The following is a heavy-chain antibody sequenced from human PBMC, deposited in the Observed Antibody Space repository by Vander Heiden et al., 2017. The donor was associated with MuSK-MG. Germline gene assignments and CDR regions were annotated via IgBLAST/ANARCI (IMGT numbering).Heavy chain of an antibody. D-gene: IGHD6-13*01. V-gene: IGHV3-9*01. CDR2: ISWNSGSI. Sequence: EVQLVESGGGLVQPGRSLRLSCAASGFTFDDYAMHWVRQAPGKGLEWVSSISWNSGSIGYADSVKGRFTISRDNAKNSLYLQMNRLRAEDTALYYCAKGTLAAAVLDYWVQGPLVDLSS. CDR3: AKGTLAAAVLDY. J-gene: IGHJ4*02. CDR1: GFTFDDYA.